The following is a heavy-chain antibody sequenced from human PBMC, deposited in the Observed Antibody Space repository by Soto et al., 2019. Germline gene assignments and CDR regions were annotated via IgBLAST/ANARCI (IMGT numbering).Heavy chain of an antibody. Sequence: PGGSLRLSCAASGFTFSSYAMNWVRQAPGKGLEWVSVITSSGGNTKYEDSVKGRFTISRDNSKNTLYLQMNSLRAEDTAIYYFAQEPVGYIEFWCPGTLVTVFS. J-gene: IGHJ4*02. CDR3: AQEPVGYIEF. CDR2: ITSSGGNT. D-gene: IGHD2-15*01. CDR1: GFTFSSYA. V-gene: IGHV3-23*01.